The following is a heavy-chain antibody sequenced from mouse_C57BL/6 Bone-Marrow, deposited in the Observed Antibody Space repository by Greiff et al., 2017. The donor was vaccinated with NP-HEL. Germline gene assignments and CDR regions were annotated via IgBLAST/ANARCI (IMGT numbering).Heavy chain of an antibody. D-gene: IGHD2-4*01. Sequence: VQLKESGAELVRPGASVKLSCTASGFNIKDYYMHWVKQRPEQGLEWIGRIDPEDGDTEYAPKFQGKATMTADTSSNTAYLQLSSLTSEDTAVYYCTTREVWDYDGSYWYFDVWGTGTTVTVSS. CDR3: TTREVWDYDGSYWYFDV. V-gene: IGHV14-1*01. J-gene: IGHJ1*03. CDR1: GFNIKDYY. CDR2: IDPEDGDT.